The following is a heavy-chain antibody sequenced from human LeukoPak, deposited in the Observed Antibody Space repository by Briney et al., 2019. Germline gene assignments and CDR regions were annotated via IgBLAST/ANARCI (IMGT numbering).Heavy chain of an antibody. Sequence: GASVKVSCKASGYTFTGYYMHWVRQAPGQGLEWMGWINPNSGGTNYAQKFQGRVTMTRDTSISTAYMELSRLRSDDTAVYYCARTIVVPAALYYYYYMDVWSKGTTVTVSS. J-gene: IGHJ6*03. CDR2: INPNSGGT. V-gene: IGHV1-2*02. D-gene: IGHD2-2*01. CDR3: ARTIVVPAALYYYYYMDV. CDR1: GYTFTGYY.